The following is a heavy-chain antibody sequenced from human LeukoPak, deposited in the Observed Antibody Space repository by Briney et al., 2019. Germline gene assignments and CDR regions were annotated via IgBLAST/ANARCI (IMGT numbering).Heavy chain of an antibody. J-gene: IGHJ4*02. V-gene: IGHV4-39*01. CDR2: VYYSGST. CDR1: GGSISSTYYY. Sequence: KPSETLSLTCSVSGGSISSTYYYWGWIRQPPGKGLEWIGSVYYSGSTHYNPSLKSRVTISVDTSKNQFSLKLSSVTAADTAVYYCARLEVAGNLRHFDYWGQGTLVTVSS. D-gene: IGHD6-19*01. CDR3: ARLEVAGNLRHFDY.